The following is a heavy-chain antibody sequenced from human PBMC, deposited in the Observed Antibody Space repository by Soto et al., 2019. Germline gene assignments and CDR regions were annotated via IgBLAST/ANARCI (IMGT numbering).Heavy chain of an antibody. V-gene: IGHV3-7*01. CDR3: ARGHYGMDV. CDR2: INQGGSDK. CDR1: EFTITSHW. J-gene: IGHJ6*02. Sequence: EEQLVESGGGLVQPGESLRLSCAASEFTITSHWLTWIRQAPGKGLEWGANINQGGSDKYYMESVKGRFTISRDNAKNALFLQMNSLRVEDTAVYYCARGHYGMDVWGQGTTVTVSS.